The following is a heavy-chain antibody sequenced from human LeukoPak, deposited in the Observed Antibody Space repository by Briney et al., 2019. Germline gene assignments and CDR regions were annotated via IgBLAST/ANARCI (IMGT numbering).Heavy chain of an antibody. CDR3: ARVAYGGSSVS. CDR1: GFTVSTNY. V-gene: IGHV3-53*01. J-gene: IGHJ5*02. CDR2: IYSSGST. D-gene: IGHD2-15*01. Sequence: GGSLRLSCAASGFTVSTNYRTWVRQAPGKGLEWVSVIYSSGSTYYADSVKGRFTISRDNSKNTLYLQMNSLRAEDTAVYYCARVAYGGSSVSWGQGTLVTVSS.